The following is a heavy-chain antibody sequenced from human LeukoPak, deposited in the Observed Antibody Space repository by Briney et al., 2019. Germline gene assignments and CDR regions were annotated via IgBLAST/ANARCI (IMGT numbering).Heavy chain of an antibody. Sequence: GGSLRLSCAASGFTFSNYSMNWVRQAPGKGLEWVSSISSSSSYIYYADSVKGRFTISRDNAKNSLYLQMNSLRAEDTAVYYCAKYHPYYDSSGYLGPFDYWGQGTLVTVSS. V-gene: IGHV3-21*04. CDR3: AKYHPYYDSSGYLGPFDY. CDR1: GFTFSNYS. CDR2: ISSSSSYI. D-gene: IGHD3-22*01. J-gene: IGHJ4*02.